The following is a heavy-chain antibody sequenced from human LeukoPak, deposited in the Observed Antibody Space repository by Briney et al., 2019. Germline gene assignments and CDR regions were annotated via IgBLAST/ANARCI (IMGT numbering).Heavy chain of an antibody. CDR3: AAGNYYDSSGYYPYAFDI. CDR2: IVVGSGNT. Sequence: SVKVSCKASGFIFSRSAVQWVRQARGQRLEWIGWIVVGSGNTNYAQKFQERVTMTGDMSTGTAYMELSSLRSEDTAVYYCAAGNYYDSSGYYPYAFDIWGQGTMVTVSS. D-gene: IGHD3-22*01. V-gene: IGHV1-58*01. CDR1: GFIFSRSA. J-gene: IGHJ3*02.